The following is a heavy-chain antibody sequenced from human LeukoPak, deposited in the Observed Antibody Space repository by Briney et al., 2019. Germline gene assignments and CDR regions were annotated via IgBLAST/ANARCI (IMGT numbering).Heavy chain of an antibody. CDR3: ARDWDIVVVVAATGRDYYYYYGMDV. V-gene: IGHV7-4-1*02. D-gene: IGHD2-15*01. J-gene: IGHJ6*02. CDR2: INTNTGNP. Sequence: ASVKVSCKASGYTFTSYAMNWVRQAPGQGLEWMGWINTNTGNPTYAQGFTGRFVFSLGTSVSTAYLQISSLKAEDTAVYYCARDWDIVVVVAATGRDYYYYYGMDVWGQGTTVTVSS. CDR1: GYTFTSYA.